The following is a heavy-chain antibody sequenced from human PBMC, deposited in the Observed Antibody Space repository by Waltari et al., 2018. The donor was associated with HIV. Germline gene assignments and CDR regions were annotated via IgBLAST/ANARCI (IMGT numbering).Heavy chain of an antibody. Sequence: QLQLQESGPRLVKTSETLSLTCQVSGGFIRSSSYYWGWIRQPPGKGQEWIANIYYSGSAYYNPSLKSRVTISVDTSKNQFSLKLSSVTVADTAVYYCVRDVEWFQSWGQGTLVIVSS. CDR1: GGFIRSSSYY. CDR3: VRDVEWFQS. D-gene: IGHD2-15*01. J-gene: IGHJ5*01. V-gene: IGHV4-39*07. CDR2: IYYSGSA.